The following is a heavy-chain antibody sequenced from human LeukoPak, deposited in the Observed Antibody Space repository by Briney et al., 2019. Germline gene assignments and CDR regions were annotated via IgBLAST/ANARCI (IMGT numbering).Heavy chain of an antibody. D-gene: IGHD2-15*01. V-gene: IGHV3-7*01. Sequence: GGALILSCAASGFTFSNYWMSWVRQAPAKGLELVANIKQDGSEKYYVDSVKGRFTISRDNAKNSLYLQMNSLRVEDTAVYYCAKGGGFCDYWGQGTLVTVSS. J-gene: IGHJ4*02. CDR2: IKQDGSEK. CDR1: GFTFSNYW. CDR3: AKGGGFCDY.